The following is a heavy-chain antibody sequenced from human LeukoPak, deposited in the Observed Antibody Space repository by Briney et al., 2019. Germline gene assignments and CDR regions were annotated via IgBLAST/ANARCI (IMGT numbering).Heavy chain of an antibody. D-gene: IGHD3-10*01. CDR3: ASVSARFCFDH. V-gene: IGHV3-72*01. Sequence: GGSLRLSCAASGFSFSDHFMDWVRQAPGKGLEWVGRVRRKVDSYTTEYAASVKGRFTISRGDSKNLLYLQMNSLTIDDTAVYYCASVSARFCFDHWGQGTQVTVSS. CDR1: GFSFSDHF. J-gene: IGHJ4*02. CDR2: VRRKVDSYTT.